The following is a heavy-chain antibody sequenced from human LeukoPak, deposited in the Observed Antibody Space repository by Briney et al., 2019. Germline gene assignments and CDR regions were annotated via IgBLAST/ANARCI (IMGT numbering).Heavy chain of an antibody. D-gene: IGHD3-22*01. J-gene: IGHJ6*03. Sequence: PSQTLSLTCTVSGGSISSGSYYWSWIRQPAGKGLEWIGRIYTSGSTNYNPSLKSRVTISVDTSKDQFSLKLSSVTAADTAVYYCARFSGSGYYYYYYYMDVWGKGTTVTVSS. V-gene: IGHV4-61*02. CDR3: ARFSGSGYYYYYYYMDV. CDR2: IYTSGST. CDR1: GGSISSGSYY.